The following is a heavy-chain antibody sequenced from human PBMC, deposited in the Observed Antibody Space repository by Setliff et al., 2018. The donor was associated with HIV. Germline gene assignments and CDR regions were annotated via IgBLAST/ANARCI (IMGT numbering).Heavy chain of an antibody. Sequence: GESLKISCKGSGYNFNSHWIGWVRQMPGQGLEWMGIIYPSDSATAYSPSFQGQITISADKSISTACLQWSSLKASDTAIYYCARSHFITLFGVIYYPGYFDLWGRGTQVTVSS. CDR1: GYNFNSHW. D-gene: IGHD3-3*01. V-gene: IGHV5-51*01. J-gene: IGHJ2*01. CDR2: IYPSDSAT. CDR3: ARSHFITLFGVIYYPGYFDL.